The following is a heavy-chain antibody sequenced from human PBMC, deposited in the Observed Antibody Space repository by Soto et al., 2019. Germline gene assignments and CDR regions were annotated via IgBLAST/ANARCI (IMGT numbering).Heavy chain of an antibody. CDR3: ATLIDGDYYFDY. CDR1: GGSISSSSYY. J-gene: IGHJ4*02. V-gene: IGHV4-39*01. D-gene: IGHD4-17*01. CDR2: IYYSGST. Sequence: SETLSLTCTVSGGSISSSSYYWGWIRQPPGKGLEWIGSIYYSGSTYYNPSLKSRVTISVDTSKNQFSLKLSSVTAADTAVYYCATLIDGDYYFDYWGQGTLVTVSS.